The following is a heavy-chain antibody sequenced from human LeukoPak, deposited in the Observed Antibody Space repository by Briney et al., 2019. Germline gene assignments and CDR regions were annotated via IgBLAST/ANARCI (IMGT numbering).Heavy chain of an antibody. CDR3: ARGSFYCSSTSSCRIIGLQH. D-gene: IGHD2-2*01. CDR2: IIPILGTA. CDR1: GGTFSSYG. V-gene: IGHV1-69*05. J-gene: IGHJ1*01. Sequence: ASVKVSCKASGGTFSSYGISWVRQAPGQGPEWMGAIIPILGTANYAQKFQGRVTITTDESTSTAYMELSSLRSEDTAVYYCARGSFYCSSTSSCRIIGLQHWGQGTLVTVSS.